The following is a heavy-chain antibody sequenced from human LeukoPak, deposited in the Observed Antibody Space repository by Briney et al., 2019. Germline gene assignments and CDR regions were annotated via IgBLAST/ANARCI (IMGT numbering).Heavy chain of an antibody. CDR1: GLIFSSYW. J-gene: IGHJ4*02. D-gene: IGHD2-21*02. V-gene: IGHV3-7*01. CDR2: IKQDGSEK. CDR3: ARDWRTSHCYLY. Sequence: GGSLRLSCAASGLIFSSYWMSWVRQAPGKGLEWVANIKQDGSEKYYVDSVKGRFTISRDNAKNSLYLQMDSLRAEDTAVYYCARDWRTSHCYLYWGQGTLVTVSS.